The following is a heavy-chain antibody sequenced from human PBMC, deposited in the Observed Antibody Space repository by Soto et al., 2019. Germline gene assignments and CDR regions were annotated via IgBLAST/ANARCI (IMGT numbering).Heavy chain of an antibody. CDR2: IITYNVDT. Sequence: GASVKVSCKTSGCTFSSYGIVGVRQAPGQGLEWMGWIITYNVDTKYSDKFQGRLTMSSDTSTTTAFMELRRLRADDTAVYYCVRGGFAYGYLDYWGQGTLVTVSS. D-gene: IGHD5-18*01. CDR1: GCTFSSYG. J-gene: IGHJ4*02. CDR3: VRGGFAYGYLDY. V-gene: IGHV1-18*01.